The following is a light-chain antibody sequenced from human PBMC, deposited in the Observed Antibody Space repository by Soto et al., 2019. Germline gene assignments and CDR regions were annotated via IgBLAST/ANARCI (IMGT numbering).Light chain of an antibody. Sequence: TSSDVGGYNYVSWYQQHPGKAPKLMIYDVSNGPSGVSNRFSGSKSGNTASLTISGLQAEDEADYYCSSYTSSSIYVFGTGTKVTVL. V-gene: IGLV2-14*04. CDR1: SSDVGGYNY. CDR2: DVS. J-gene: IGLJ1*01. CDR3: SSYTSSSIYV.